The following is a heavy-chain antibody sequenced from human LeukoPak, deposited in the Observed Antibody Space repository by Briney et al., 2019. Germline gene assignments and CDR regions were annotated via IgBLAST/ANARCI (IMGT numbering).Heavy chain of an antibody. V-gene: IGHV4-34*01. CDR1: GGSFRGYY. Sequence: SETLSLTCAVNGGSFRGYYWTWIRQPPGKGLEWIGEANHNGGTNYSPSLKSRVTISVDTSKNQFSLKLSSVTAADTAVYYCARESIAVAGTGYYYYYMDVWGKGTTVTVSS. D-gene: IGHD6-19*01. CDR2: ANHNGGT. J-gene: IGHJ6*03. CDR3: ARESIAVAGTGYYYYYMDV.